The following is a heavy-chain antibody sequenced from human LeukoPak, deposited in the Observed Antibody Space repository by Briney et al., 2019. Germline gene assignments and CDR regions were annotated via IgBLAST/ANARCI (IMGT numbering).Heavy chain of an antibody. CDR2: LYYSVST. CDR3: ARGRQNYGDYPY. V-gene: IGHV3-53*01. J-gene: IGHJ4*02. CDR1: GFTVSGDY. D-gene: IGHD4-17*01. Sequence: GGSLRLSCVVSGFTVSGDYISWFRQAPGKGLEWVSVLYYSVSTFYKDSVKGRFTTSGDNFKNTVYLQMNSLRAEDTAVYYCARGRQNYGDYPYWGQGTLVTVPS.